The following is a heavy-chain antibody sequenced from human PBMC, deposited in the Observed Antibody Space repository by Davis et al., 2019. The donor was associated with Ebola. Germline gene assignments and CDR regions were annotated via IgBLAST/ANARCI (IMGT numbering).Heavy chain of an antibody. CDR3: ARARTTVTTCWFDP. CDR1: GGSISSYY. V-gene: IGHV4-59*06. CDR2: IYYSGST. J-gene: IGHJ5*02. D-gene: IGHD4-17*01. Sequence: MPSETLSLTCTVSGGSISSYYWSWIRQHPGKGLEWIGYIYYSGSTYYNPSLKSRVTISVDTSKNQFSLKLSSVTAADTAVYYCARARTTVTTCWFDPWGQGTLVTVSS.